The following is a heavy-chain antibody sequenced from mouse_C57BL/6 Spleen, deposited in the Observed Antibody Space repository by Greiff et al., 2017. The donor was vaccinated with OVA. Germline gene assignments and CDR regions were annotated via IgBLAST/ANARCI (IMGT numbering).Heavy chain of an antibody. CDR1: GYTFTSYW. Sequence: VQRVESGAELAKPGASVKLSCKASGYTFTSYWMHWVKQRPGQGLEWIGYINPSSGYTKYNQKFKDKATLTADKSSSTAYMQLSSLTYEDSAVYYCARPIITTVVADYAMDYWGQGTSVTVSS. CDR3: ARPIITTVVADYAMDY. CDR2: INPSSGYT. J-gene: IGHJ4*01. V-gene: IGHV1-7*01. D-gene: IGHD1-1*01.